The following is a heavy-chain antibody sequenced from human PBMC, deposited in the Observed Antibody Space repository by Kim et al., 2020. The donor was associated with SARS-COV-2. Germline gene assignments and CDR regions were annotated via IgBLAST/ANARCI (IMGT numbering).Heavy chain of an antibody. CDR3: ARDSDSSGPSLNYYGMDV. J-gene: IGHJ6*02. Sequence: KGRFTISRDNAKNSLYLQMNSLRAEDTAVYYCARDSDSSGPSLNYYGMDVWGQGTTVTVSS. V-gene: IGHV3-11*05. D-gene: IGHD6-19*01.